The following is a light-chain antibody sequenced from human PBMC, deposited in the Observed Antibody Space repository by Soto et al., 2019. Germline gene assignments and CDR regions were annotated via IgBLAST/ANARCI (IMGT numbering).Light chain of an antibody. Sequence: EVVFTKSPATLSLSPGARATLSCRASQSVSSSYLAWYQQKPGQGPRLVTYDASIRATGVSARFSGSGSGTDYGLTTSTIVPDDFAFYYGRQGSSRPLGTFGQVT. CDR3: RQGSSRPLGT. J-gene: IGKJ1*01. CDR2: DAS. CDR1: QSVSSSY. V-gene: IGKV3D-20*02.